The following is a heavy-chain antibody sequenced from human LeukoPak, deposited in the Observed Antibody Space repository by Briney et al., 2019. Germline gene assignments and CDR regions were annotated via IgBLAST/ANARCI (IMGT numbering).Heavy chain of an antibody. CDR3: ARHFTTGSIDH. CDR1: GFILSSYD. J-gene: IGHJ4*02. V-gene: IGHV3-30*04. CDR2: ISREGSIN. D-gene: IGHD3-9*01. Sequence: GGSLRLSCAASGFILSSYDMHWVRQPPGKGLEWLAVISREGSINYHADSVRGRFTISRDNSHNTLYLQMNSLRAEDTAVYYCARHFTTGSIDHWGQGNLVTVSS.